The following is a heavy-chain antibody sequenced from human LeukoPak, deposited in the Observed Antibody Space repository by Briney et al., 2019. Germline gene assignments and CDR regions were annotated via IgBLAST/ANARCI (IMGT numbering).Heavy chain of an antibody. CDR2: INRVGYT. D-gene: IGHD2-2*01. J-gene: IGHJ5*02. V-gene: IGHV4-34*01. CDR3: ARERVVSEYHWFDP. Sequence: SETLSLTWAVHAASFAGYCWRCIRQSPGEGLEWIGEINRVGYTIYNPSLTSRVNISIDTSTTQFSLRLASVTGADTAVYFCARERVVSEYHWFDPWGQGTLVTVSS. CDR1: AASFAGYC.